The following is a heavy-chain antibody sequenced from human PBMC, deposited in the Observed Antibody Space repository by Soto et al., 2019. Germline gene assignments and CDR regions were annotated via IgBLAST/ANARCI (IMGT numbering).Heavy chain of an antibody. D-gene: IGHD2-2*01. CDR2: INSDGSST. Sequence: PGGSLRLSCAASGFTFSSYWMHWVRQAPGKGLVWVSRINSDGSSTSYADSVKGRFTISRDNAKNTLYLQMNSLRAEDTAVYYWARAMPYYYYYMDVWGQGTAVTVSS. CDR3: ARAMPYYYYYMDV. V-gene: IGHV3-74*01. CDR1: GFTFSSYW. J-gene: IGHJ6*03.